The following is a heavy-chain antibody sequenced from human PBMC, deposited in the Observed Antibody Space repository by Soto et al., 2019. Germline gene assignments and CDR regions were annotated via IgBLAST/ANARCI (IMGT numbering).Heavy chain of an antibody. CDR1: GFTFSSYD. Sequence: EVQLVESGGGLVQPGGSLRLSCAASGFTFSSYDMHWVRQATGKGLEWVSVIGTAGDTYYPGSVKGRFTISRENAKNSLYLQMNSLRAEDTAVYYCARDXXXXXGNSCYSXGMDVWGQGTTVTVSS. D-gene: IGHD2-15*01. CDR2: IGTAGDT. V-gene: IGHV3-13*01. J-gene: IGHJ6*02. CDR3: ARDXXXXXGNSCYSXGMDV.